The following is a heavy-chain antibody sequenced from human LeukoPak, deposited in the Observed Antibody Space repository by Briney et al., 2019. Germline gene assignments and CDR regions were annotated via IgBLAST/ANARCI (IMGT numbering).Heavy chain of an antibody. D-gene: IGHD6-13*01. V-gene: IGHV4-38-2*02. CDR1: GYSISSGYY. CDR3: ARDRIAAAGSFDY. CDR2: IYHSGST. Sequence: SETLSLTCTVSGYSISSGYYWGWIRQPPGKGLEWIGSIYHSGSTYYNPSLKSRVTISVDTSKNQFSLKLSSVTAADTAVYYCARDRIAAAGSFDYWGQGTLVTVSS. J-gene: IGHJ4*02.